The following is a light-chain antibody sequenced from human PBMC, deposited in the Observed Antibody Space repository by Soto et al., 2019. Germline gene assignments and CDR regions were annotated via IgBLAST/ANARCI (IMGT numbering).Light chain of an antibody. CDR1: SSDVGGYNY. CDR3: CSYTTSKAHV. CDR2: EVN. Sequence: QSALTQPASVSGSPGQSITISCTGSSSDVGGYNYVSWYQQQHPGKAPKLMIYEVNTRPSGVSNRFSGSKSGNTASLTISGLQAEDEADYYCCSYTTSKAHVFGGGTKLTVL. V-gene: IGLV2-14*01. J-gene: IGLJ2*01.